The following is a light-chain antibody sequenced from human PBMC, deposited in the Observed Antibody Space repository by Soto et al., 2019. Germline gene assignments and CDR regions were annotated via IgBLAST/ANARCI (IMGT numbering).Light chain of an antibody. CDR3: QSYDSRLSGFHV. J-gene: IGLJ1*01. CDR2: ANT. Sequence: QSVLTQPPSVSGAPRLRVTISCTGSSSNIGAGSDVNWYQVLPGTAPKLLIYANTNRPSGVPDRFSGSKSGTSASLAITGLQAEDEADYYCQSYDSRLSGFHVFGTGTQLTVL. V-gene: IGLV1-40*01. CDR1: SSNIGAGSD.